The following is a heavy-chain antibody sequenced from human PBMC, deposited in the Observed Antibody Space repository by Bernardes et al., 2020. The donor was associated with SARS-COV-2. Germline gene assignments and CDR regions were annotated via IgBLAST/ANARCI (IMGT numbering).Heavy chain of an antibody. D-gene: IGHD3-22*01. Sequence: ASVKVSCMVSGYTLTELSMHWVRQAPGKGLEWMGGFDPEDGETIYAQKFQGRVTMTEDTSTDTAYMELSRLRSDDTAVYYCAITPTNYDRYGMDVWGQGTPVTVSS. CDR3: AITPTNYDRYGMDV. V-gene: IGHV1-24*01. J-gene: IGHJ6*02. CDR1: GYTLTELS. CDR2: FDPEDGET.